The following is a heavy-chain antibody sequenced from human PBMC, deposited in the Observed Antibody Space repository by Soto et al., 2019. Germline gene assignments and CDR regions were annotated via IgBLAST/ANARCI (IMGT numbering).Heavy chain of an antibody. D-gene: IGHD3-22*01. CDR2: ISGSGGST. CDR1: GFTFSSYA. V-gene: IGHV3-23*01. CDR3: AIDSSGDRDYYYYYGMDV. Sequence: EVQLLESGGGLVQPGGSLRLSCAASGFTFSSYAMSWVRQAPGKGLEWVSAISGSGGSTYYADSVKGRFTISRDNSKNTLYLQINSLRAEDTAVYYCAIDSSGDRDYYYYYGMDVWGQGTTVTVSS. J-gene: IGHJ6*02.